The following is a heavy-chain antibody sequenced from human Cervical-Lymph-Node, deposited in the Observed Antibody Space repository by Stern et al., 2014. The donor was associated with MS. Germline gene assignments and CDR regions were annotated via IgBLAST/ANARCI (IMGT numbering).Heavy chain of an antibody. CDR2: IDNDGSDT. CDR3: ARGGMLHSFDY. V-gene: IGHV3-74*01. D-gene: IGHD3-10*02. J-gene: IGHJ4*02. CDR1: GFSFSTHW. Sequence: EVQLVESGGGLVQPGGSLRLSCAASGFSFSTHWMHWVRQAPGKGLVWVSRIDNDGSDTIYAESVKGRFTISRDNAKGTLHLQMNSLGVEDTAVYYCARGGMLHSFDYWGQGTLVTVSS.